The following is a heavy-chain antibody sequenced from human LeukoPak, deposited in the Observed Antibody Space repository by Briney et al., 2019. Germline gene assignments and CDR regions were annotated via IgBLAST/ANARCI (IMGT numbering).Heavy chain of an antibody. CDR1: GFTFNSYA. Sequence: GGSLRLSCAASGFTFNSYAMHWVRQAPGKGLEWVAVISYDGSNKHYTDSVKGRLTISRDNSKHTMYLQMNSLRIEDTAVYYCTGDRGLAFDIWGQGTMVTVSS. V-gene: IGHV3-30-3*01. J-gene: IGHJ3*02. D-gene: IGHD3-16*01. CDR3: TGDRGLAFDI. CDR2: ISYDGSNK.